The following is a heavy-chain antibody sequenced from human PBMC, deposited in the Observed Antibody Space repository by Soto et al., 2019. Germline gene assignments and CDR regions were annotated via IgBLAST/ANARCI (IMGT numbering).Heavy chain of an antibody. V-gene: IGHV4-59*08. Sequence: PSETLSLTCTVSGGSISSYYWSWIRQPPGKGLEWIGYIYYSGSTNYNPSLKSRVTISVDTSKNQFSLKLSSVTAADTAVYYCARHWLGEFPAFDYWGQGNLVTVSS. CDR3: ARHWLGEFPAFDY. CDR1: GGSISSYY. CDR2: IYYSGST. J-gene: IGHJ4*02. D-gene: IGHD3-10*01.